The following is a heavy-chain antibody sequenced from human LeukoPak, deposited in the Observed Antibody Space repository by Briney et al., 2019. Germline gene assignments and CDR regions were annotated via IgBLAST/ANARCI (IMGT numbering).Heavy chain of an antibody. CDR2: IYTSGST. J-gene: IGHJ6*02. CDR1: GGSISSYY. V-gene: IGHV4-4*07. Sequence: SETLSLTCTVSGGSISSYYWSWIRQPAGKGLEWIGRIYTSGSTNYNPSLKSRVTMSVDTSKNQFSLKLSSVTAAVTAVYYCARDLPTRGWSLKHYYYYGMDVWGQGTTVTVSS. CDR3: ARDLPTRGWSLKHYYYYGMDV. D-gene: IGHD6-19*01.